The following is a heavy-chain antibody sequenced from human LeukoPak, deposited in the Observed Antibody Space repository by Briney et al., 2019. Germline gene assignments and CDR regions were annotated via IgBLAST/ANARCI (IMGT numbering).Heavy chain of an antibody. J-gene: IGHJ3*02. CDR3: IRYYSDSSGSDAFDI. Sequence: GGSLRLSCTASGFTFGDHAMSWVRQAPGRGLEWVGFIRRKAYGGATEYAASVKGRFTISRDDSKSIAYLQMNSLKTEDTAVYYCIRYYSDSSGSDAFDIWGQGTMVTVSS. CDR1: GFTFGDHA. V-gene: IGHV3-49*04. D-gene: IGHD3-22*01. CDR2: IRRKAYGGAT.